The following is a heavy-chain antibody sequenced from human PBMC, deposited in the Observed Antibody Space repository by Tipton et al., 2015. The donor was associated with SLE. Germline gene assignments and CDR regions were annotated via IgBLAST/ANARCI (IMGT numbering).Heavy chain of an antibody. CDR3: AREVEYASSSGGYFYYYMDV. D-gene: IGHD6-6*01. J-gene: IGHJ6*03. CDR2: IYYSGST. CDR1: GGSISSYY. Sequence: TLSLTCTVSGGSISSYYWSWIRQPPGKGLEWIGYIYYSGSTNYNPSLKSRVSLSLGTSNNQFSLSLRFVTAADTAVYYCAREVEYASSSGGYFYYYMDVWGKGTTVTVS. V-gene: IGHV4-59*12.